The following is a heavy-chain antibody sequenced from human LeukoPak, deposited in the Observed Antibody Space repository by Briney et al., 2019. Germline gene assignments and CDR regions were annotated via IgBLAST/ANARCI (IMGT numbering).Heavy chain of an antibody. CDR3: ARPLGYGYRVHWFDP. J-gene: IGHJ5*02. Sequence: SETLSLTCTVSGDSISNFYWSWIRQPAGKGLEWIGRIYTSGSTNYNPSLKSRVTMSVDTSKNQFSLKLSSVTAADTAVYYCARPLGYGYRVHWFDPWGQGTLVTVSS. CDR2: IYTSGST. CDR1: GDSISNFY. D-gene: IGHD5-18*01. V-gene: IGHV4-4*07.